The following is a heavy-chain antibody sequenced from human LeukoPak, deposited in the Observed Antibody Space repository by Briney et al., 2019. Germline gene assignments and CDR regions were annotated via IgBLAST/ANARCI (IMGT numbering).Heavy chain of an antibody. J-gene: IGHJ4*02. D-gene: IGHD3-9*01. CDR3: ASPPKGYYDILTGDELSG. CDR2: ISYDGSNK. V-gene: IGHV3-30-3*01. Sequence: GGSLRLSCAASGFTFSIYAMHWVRQAPGKGLEWVAVISYDGSNKYYADSVKGRFTISRDNSNNTLYLQMNSLRAEDTAVYYCASPPKGYYDILTGDELSGWGQGTLVTASS. CDR1: GFTFSIYA.